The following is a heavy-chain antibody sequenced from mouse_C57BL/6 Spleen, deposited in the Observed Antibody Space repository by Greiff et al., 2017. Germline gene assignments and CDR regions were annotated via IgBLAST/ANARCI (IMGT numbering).Heavy chain of an antibody. J-gene: IGHJ1*03. V-gene: IGHV1-52*01. Sequence: QVQLQQPGAELVGPGSSVKLSCKASGYTFTSYWMHWVKQRPIQGLEWIGNIDPSDSETPYNQKFKDKATLTVDKSSSTAYMQLSSLTSEDSAVYYCARGDLYFDVWGTGTTVTVSA. D-gene: IGHD3-3*01. CDR3: ARGDLYFDV. CDR1: GYTFTSYW. CDR2: IDPSDSET.